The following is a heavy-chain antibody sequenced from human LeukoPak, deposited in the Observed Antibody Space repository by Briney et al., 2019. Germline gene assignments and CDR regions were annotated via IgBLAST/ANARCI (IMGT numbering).Heavy chain of an antibody. Sequence: GRSLRLSCAASGFTFDDYAMHWVRQAPGKGLEWVSGISWNSGSIVYADSVKGRFTISRDHAKNSLYLQMNSLRAEDMALYYCAKDTMVRGVIQGDAFDIWGQGTMVTVSS. CDR2: ISWNSGSI. CDR3: AKDTMVRGVIQGDAFDI. CDR1: GFTFDDYA. D-gene: IGHD3-10*01. V-gene: IGHV3-9*03. J-gene: IGHJ3*02.